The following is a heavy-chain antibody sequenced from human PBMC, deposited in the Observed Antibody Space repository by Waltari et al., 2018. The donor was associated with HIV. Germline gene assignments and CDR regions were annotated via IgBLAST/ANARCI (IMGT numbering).Heavy chain of an antibody. CDR2: VHYSGST. CDR3: ATGGWDDAFDY. CDR1: GASISRHY. D-gene: IGHD1-1*01. V-gene: IGHV4-59*11. J-gene: IGHJ4*02. Sequence: QVQLQESGPRLVKPSETLSLICSVSGASISRHYWSWIRQAPGKGLEWIGYVHYSGSTSYNPSLKSRVTISLDTSKNQFSLRLNSMTPADTAVYYCATGGWDDAFDYWGQGTLVTVSS.